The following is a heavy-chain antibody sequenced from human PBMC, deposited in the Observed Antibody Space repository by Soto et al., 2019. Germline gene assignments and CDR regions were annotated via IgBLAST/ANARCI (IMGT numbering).Heavy chain of an antibody. CDR1: GFTFDDYA. J-gene: IGHJ6*02. CDR2: ISWNSGSI. CDR3: AKDLFSGAPXDSSGYYSNYYYYGMDV. D-gene: IGHD3-22*01. Sequence: SLRLSCAASGFTFDDYAMHWVRQAPGKGLEWVSGISWNSGSIGYADSVKGRFTISRDNAKNSLYLQMNSLRAEDTALYYCAKDLFSGAPXDSSGYYSNYYYYGMDVWGQGTTVTVSS. V-gene: IGHV3-9*01.